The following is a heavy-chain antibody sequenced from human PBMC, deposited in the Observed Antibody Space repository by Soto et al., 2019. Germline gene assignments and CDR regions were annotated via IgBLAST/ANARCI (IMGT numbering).Heavy chain of an antibody. V-gene: IGHV4-59*01. Sequence: SETLSLTCTVSGGSISSYYWSWIRQPPGKGLEWIGYIYYSGSTNYNPSLKSRVTISVDTSKNQFSLKLSSVTAADTAVYYCARASGPAAIYFQHWGQGTLVTVSS. CDR1: GGSISSYY. CDR2: IYYSGST. J-gene: IGHJ1*01. CDR3: ARASGPAAIYFQH. D-gene: IGHD2-2*01.